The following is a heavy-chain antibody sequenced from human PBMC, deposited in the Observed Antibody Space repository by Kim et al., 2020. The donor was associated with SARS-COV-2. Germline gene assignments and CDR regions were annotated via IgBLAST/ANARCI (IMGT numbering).Heavy chain of an antibody. V-gene: IGHV3-30*04. J-gene: IGHJ4*02. CDR1: GFTFSSYA. CDR3: ARDRGGGYSYGLDY. Sequence: GGSLRLSCAASGFTFSSYAMHWVRQAPGKGLEWVAVISYDGSNKYYADSVKGRFTISRDNSKNTLYLQMNSLRAEDTAVYYCARDRGGGYSYGLDYWGQGTLVIVSS. CDR2: ISYDGSNK. D-gene: IGHD5-18*01.